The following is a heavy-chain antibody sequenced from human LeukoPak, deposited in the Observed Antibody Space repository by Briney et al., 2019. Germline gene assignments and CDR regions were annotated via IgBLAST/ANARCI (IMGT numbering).Heavy chain of an antibody. CDR1: EYSFPTYD. CDR2: MSSKSGHT. V-gene: IGHV1-8*03. Sequence: GASVKVSCKASEYSFPTYDINWVRQATGQGLQWMGWMSSKSGHTAYPQKFQGSVIFTRNISISTAYMEVSSLTSEDTAVYYCAKGRASAGGYSGYDWGDWFDPWGQGTLVTVSS. J-gene: IGHJ5*02. D-gene: IGHD5-12*01. CDR3: AKGRASAGGYSGYDWGDWFDP.